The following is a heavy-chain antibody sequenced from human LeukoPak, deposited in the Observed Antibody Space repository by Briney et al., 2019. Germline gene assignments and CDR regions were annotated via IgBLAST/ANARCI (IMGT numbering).Heavy chain of an antibody. CDR3: TTEKWCSSPTCPYAFDL. D-gene: IGHD2-2*01. CDR1: RFTFSPTW. V-gene: IGHV3-15*01. CDR2: IKSKSDGETT. J-gene: IGHJ3*01. Sequence: GGSLRLSCAASRFTFSPTWVSWVRQPPGKGLEWVGRIKSKSDGETTDYAAPVKGRFIISRDDSKSTVYLLMNSLKTEDTGWYYCTTEKWCSSPTCPYAFDLWGQGTMVTVSS.